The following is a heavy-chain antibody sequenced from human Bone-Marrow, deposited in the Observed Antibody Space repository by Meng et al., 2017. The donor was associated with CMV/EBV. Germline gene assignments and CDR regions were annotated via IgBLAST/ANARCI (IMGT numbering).Heavy chain of an antibody. V-gene: IGHV1-46*01. CDR3: ARECFGELPTCRVWVFGMDV. J-gene: IGHJ6*02. Sequence: ASVKVSCKASGYTFTSYYMHWVRQAPGQGLEWMGIINPSGGSTSYAQKFQGRVTMTRDTSTSTVYMELSSLRSEDTAVYYCARECFGELPTCRVWVFGMDVWGQGTTVTVSS. D-gene: IGHD3-10*01. CDR2: INPSGGST. CDR1: GYTFTSYY.